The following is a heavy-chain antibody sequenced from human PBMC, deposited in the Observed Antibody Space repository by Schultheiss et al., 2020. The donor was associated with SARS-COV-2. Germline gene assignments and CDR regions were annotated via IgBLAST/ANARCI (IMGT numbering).Heavy chain of an antibody. D-gene: IGHD1-26*01. J-gene: IGHJ6*03. CDR3: ARQWGGSYYFYYYVDV. CDR2: LYYSGST. Sequence: SETLSLTCTVSGGPIGSDTYYWGWVRQPPGKGLEWIGNLYYSGSTYSKPSLRSRVTISVDTSKNQFSLKLSSVTAADTAVYYCARQWGGSYYFYYYVDVWGKGTTVTVSS. CDR1: GGPIGSDTYY. V-gene: IGHV4-39*01.